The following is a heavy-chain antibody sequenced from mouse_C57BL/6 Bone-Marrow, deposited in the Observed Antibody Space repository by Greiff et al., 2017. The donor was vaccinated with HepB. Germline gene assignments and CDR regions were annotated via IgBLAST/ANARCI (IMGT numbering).Heavy chain of an antibody. CDR3: AREEGAWYFDV. CDR1: GFTFISYA. Sequence: EVQGVESGGGLVKPGGSLKLSCAASGFTFISYAMSWVRQTPEKRLEWVATISDGGSYTYYPDNVKGRFTISRDNAKNNLYLQMSHLKSEDTAMYYCAREEGAWYFDVWGTGTTVTVSS. J-gene: IGHJ1*03. V-gene: IGHV5-4*01. CDR2: ISDGGSYT.